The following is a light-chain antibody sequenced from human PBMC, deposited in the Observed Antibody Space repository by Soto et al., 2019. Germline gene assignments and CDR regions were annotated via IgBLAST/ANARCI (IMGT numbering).Light chain of an antibody. V-gene: IGLV2-14*01. CDR3: SSYTSSSTLVV. J-gene: IGLJ2*01. Sequence: QSALTQPASVSGSPGQSITISCTGTSSDVGGYNYVSWYQQHPGKTPKLMIYDVSNRPSGVSNRFPGSKSGNTNSLTISGLQAEDEADYYCSSYTSSSTLVVFGGGTKVTVL. CDR1: SSDVGGYNY. CDR2: DVS.